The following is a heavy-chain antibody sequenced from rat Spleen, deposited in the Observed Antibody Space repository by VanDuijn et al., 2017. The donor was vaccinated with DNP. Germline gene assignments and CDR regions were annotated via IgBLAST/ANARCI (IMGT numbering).Heavy chain of an antibody. J-gene: IGHJ2*01. CDR1: GFTFRNSG. Sequence: EVQLVESGGDLVQPGRSLKLSCVASGFTFRNSGMAWVRQAPTKGLEWVASISYDGSSIYYRDSMKGRFTISRDNARSTLYLQMDSLRSEDTATYYCASRPPPTRGPFDYWGQGVTVTVSS. CDR3: ASRPPPTRGPFDY. D-gene: IGHD1-4*01. CDR2: ISYDGSSI. V-gene: IGHV5-29*01.